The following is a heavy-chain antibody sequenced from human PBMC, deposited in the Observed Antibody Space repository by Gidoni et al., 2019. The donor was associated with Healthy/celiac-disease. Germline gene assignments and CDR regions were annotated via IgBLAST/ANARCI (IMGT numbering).Heavy chain of an antibody. D-gene: IGHD5-12*01. Sequence: QVQLVQSGAEVKKPGASVKVSCKASGYTFTSYDINWVRQATGQGLEWMGWMNPNSGNTGYAQKFQGRVTMTRNTSISTAYMELSSLRSEDTAVYYCARHSGYSGYEGGMFDYWGQGTLVTVSS. CDR3: ARHSGYSGYEGGMFDY. J-gene: IGHJ4*02. V-gene: IGHV1-8*01. CDR1: GYTFTSYD. CDR2: MNPNSGNT.